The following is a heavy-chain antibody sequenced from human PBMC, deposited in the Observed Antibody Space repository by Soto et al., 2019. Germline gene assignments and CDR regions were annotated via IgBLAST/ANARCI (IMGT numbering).Heavy chain of an antibody. D-gene: IGHD2-2*01. CDR1: GGSISSSSYY. V-gene: IGHV4-39*01. CDR2: IYYSGST. Sequence: PSETLSLTCTVSGGSISSSSYYWGWIRQPPGKGLEWIGSIYYSGSTYYNPSLKSRVTISVDTSKNQFSLKLSSVTAADTAVYNCARQEPDDLGYCSSTSCYYGYYFDYWGQGTLVTVSS. J-gene: IGHJ4*02. CDR3: ARQEPDDLGYCSSTSCYYGYYFDY.